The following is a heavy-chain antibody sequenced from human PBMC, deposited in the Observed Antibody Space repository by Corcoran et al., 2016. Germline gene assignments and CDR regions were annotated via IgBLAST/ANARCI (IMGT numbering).Heavy chain of an antibody. J-gene: IGHJ5*02. CDR2: IWYDGSNK. V-gene: IGHV3-33*01. Sequence: QVQLVESGGGVVQPGRSLRLSCAASGFTFSSYGMHWVRQAPGKGLEWVAVIWYDGSNKYYADSGKGRFTISRDNSKNTRYLQMNSLRAEDTAGYDWARDYYGDYWRLGENNWFDPWGQGTLVTVSS. D-gene: IGHD4-17*01. CDR1: GFTFSSYG. CDR3: ARDYYGDYWRLGENNWFDP.